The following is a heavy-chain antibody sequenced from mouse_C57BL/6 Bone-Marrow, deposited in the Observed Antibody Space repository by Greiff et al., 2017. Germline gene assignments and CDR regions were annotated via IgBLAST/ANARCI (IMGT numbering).Heavy chain of an antibody. CDR3: AREPTTTGFDY. J-gene: IGHJ2*01. CDR2: ISDGGSYT. CDR1: GFTFSSYA. Sequence: EVKLVESGGGLVKPGGSLKLSCAASGFTFSSYAMSWVRQTPEKRLEWVATISDGGSYTYNPDNVKGRFTISRDNAKNNLYLQMSHLKSEDTAMYYCAREPTTTGFDYWGQGTTLTVSS. D-gene: IGHD1-1*01. V-gene: IGHV5-4*01.